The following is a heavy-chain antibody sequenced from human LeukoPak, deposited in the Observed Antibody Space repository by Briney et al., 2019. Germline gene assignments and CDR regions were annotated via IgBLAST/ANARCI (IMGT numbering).Heavy chain of an antibody. D-gene: IGHD4-11*01. CDR2: IIPIFGTA. Sequence: GASVKVSCKASGGTFSSYAISWVRQAPGQGLEWMGGIIPIFGTANYAQKFQGRVTITADESTSTAYMELSSLRSEDTAVYYCARAKDHSNSKDAFDIWGQGTMVTVSS. CDR3: ARAKDHSNSKDAFDI. CDR1: GGTFSSYA. J-gene: IGHJ3*02. V-gene: IGHV1-69*13.